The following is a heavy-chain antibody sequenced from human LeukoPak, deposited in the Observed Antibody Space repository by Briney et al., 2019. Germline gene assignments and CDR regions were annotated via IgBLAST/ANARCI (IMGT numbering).Heavy chain of an antibody. CDR3: ARAGDGYTAEN. CDR2: IYTSGST. Sequence: SETLSLTCAVYGGSFSGYYWSWIRQPAGKGLEWIGRIYTSGSTNYNPSLKSRVTMSVDTSKNQFSLKLSSVTAADTAVYYCARAGDGYTAENWGQGTLVTVSS. CDR1: GGSFSGYY. J-gene: IGHJ4*02. D-gene: IGHD5-24*01. V-gene: IGHV4-59*10.